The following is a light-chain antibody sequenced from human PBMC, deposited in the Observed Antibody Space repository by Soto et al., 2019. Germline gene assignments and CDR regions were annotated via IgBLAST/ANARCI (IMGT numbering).Light chain of an antibody. CDR1: QSINTY. V-gene: IGKV1-39*01. CDR2: AAS. CDR3: QQTYTSPGHT. Sequence: DIQMTQSPASLSASVGDRVTITCRASQSINTYLNWYQRKPGKAPKLLIYAASSLQSGVPSRFSGSGSGTDFTLTIHSLQPGDFATYYCQQTYTSPGHTFGQGTRLEIK. J-gene: IGKJ2*01.